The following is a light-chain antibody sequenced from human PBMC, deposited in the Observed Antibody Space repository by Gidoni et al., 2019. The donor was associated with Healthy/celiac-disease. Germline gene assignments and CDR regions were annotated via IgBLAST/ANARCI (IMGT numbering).Light chain of an antibody. CDR3: CSYAGSSTSVV. CDR2: EVS. Sequence: QSALTQPASVSGSPGQSITISCTGTSGDVGSYNLVSWYQQRPGKVPKLMIYEVSKRPSGVSNRFSGSESGNTASLTISGLQAEDEADYYCCSYAGSSTSVVFGGGTKLTVL. J-gene: IGLJ2*01. CDR1: SGDVGSYNL. V-gene: IGLV2-23*02.